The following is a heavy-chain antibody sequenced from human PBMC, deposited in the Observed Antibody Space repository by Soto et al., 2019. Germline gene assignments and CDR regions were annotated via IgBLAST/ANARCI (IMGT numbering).Heavy chain of an antibody. D-gene: IGHD3-3*01. CDR3: AKARSGAQAIFGVVLGA. CDR1: GFTFSSYG. V-gene: IGHV3-30*18. CDR2: ISYDGSNK. Sequence: ESGGGVVQPGRSLRLSCAASGFTFSSYGMHWVRQAPGKGLEWVAVISYDGSNKYYADSVKGRFTISRDNSKNTLYLQMNSLRAEDTAVYYCAKARSGAQAIFGVVLGAWGQGTLVTVSS. J-gene: IGHJ5*02.